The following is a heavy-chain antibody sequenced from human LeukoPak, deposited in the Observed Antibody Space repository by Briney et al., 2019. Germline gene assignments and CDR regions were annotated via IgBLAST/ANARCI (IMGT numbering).Heavy chain of an antibody. D-gene: IGHD3-10*01. CDR3: SRDLLMYYSSSGAST. V-gene: IGHV1-2*02. J-gene: IGHJ5*02. Sequence: GASVRVSYTPSGYTVTPYYIHWVRQAPGQGPGWMGWINPHSGATNYAQNFQGRVTMTRDTSISTAYMELSSLTSDDTAMYYCSRDLLMYYSSSGASTWGQGTQVTVSS. CDR2: INPHSGAT. CDR1: GYTVTPYY.